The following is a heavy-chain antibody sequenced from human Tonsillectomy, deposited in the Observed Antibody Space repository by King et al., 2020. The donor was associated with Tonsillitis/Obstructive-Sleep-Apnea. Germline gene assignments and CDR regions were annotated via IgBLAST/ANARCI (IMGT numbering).Heavy chain of an antibody. D-gene: IGHD7-27*01. CDR1: KFTFSSSS. V-gene: IGHV3-23*04. J-gene: IGHJ4*02. CDR2: FSNGGGCS. CDR3: AKDLGGHWGSGIDY. Sequence: VQLVESGGGLVQPGGSLRLSCAASKFTFSSSSMSLARQAPGKGLEWVSAFSNGGGCSYYEDSVKGRFTISRDNSKNTLFLQMNSLRAEDTAVYYCAKDLGGHWGSGIDYWGQGTLVTVSS.